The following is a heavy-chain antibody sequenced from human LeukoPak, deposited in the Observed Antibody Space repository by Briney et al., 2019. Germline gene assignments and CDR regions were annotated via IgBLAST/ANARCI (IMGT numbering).Heavy chain of an antibody. CDR3: ATQRFLSSGFDY. CDR1: GFTFSSYW. D-gene: IGHD6-19*01. CDR2: INTDGSST. V-gene: IGHV3-74*01. J-gene: IGHJ4*02. Sequence: GGSLRLSCAASGFTFSSYWMHWVRQAPGKGLVWVSRINTDGSSTSYADSVKGRFTISRDNAKNTLYLQMNSLRAEDTAVYYCATQRFLSSGFDYWGQGTLVTVSS.